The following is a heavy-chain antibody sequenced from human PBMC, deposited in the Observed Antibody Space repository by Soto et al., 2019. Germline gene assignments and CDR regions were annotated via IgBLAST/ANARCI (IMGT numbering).Heavy chain of an antibody. V-gene: IGHV4-61*01. Sequence: PSETLSLTCTVSGGSVSSGSYYWSWIRQPPGKGLEWIGYIYYSGSTNYNPSLKSRVTISVDTSKNQFSLKLSSVTAADTAVYYCATQNPGSYHFDYWGQGHLVTVSS. CDR2: IYYSGST. D-gene: IGHD3-10*01. J-gene: IGHJ4*02. CDR1: GGSVSSGSYY. CDR3: ATQNPGSYHFDY.